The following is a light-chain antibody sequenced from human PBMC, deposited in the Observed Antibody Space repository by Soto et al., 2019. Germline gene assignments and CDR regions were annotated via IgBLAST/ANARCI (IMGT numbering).Light chain of an antibody. CDR2: GAS. CDR1: EGVSLS. Sequence: EIVLTQSPATLSVSLGDSTTLSCRASEGVSLSLAWFQMRPGQPPRLLIYGASTRATDIPARFSGSGSGTDFSLTISSLQSDDFAVYFCQQYHIWPSWTFGQGTKVEL. V-gene: IGKV3-15*01. J-gene: IGKJ1*01. CDR3: QQYHIWPSWT.